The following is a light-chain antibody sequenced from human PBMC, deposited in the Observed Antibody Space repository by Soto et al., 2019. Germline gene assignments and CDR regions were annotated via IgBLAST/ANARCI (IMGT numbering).Light chain of an antibody. CDR3: QQYFGVPYT. J-gene: IGKJ2*01. Sequence: DIVMTQSPDSLAVSLGERATINCKSSQTIVYTSNNKNYLAWYQKKPGQPPKLLIYWASTRESGVPDRFSGSGFGTDFSLTISSLQAEDVAVYYCQQYFGVPYTFGQGTKVEIK. CDR1: QTIVYTSNNKNY. V-gene: IGKV4-1*01. CDR2: WAS.